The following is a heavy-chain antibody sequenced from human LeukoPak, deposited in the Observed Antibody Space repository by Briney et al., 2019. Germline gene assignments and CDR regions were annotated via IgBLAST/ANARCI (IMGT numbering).Heavy chain of an antibody. J-gene: IGHJ6*03. CDR3: ARDGSWGDYQFYFYMDV. V-gene: IGHV3-23*01. CDR2: ISASGHYI. CDR1: GFTFGSFA. Sequence: PGGSLRLSCEASGFTFGSFAMSWVRQAPGKGLEWLSGISASGHYIYQADSVKGRFTISRDNSKNTLYIEMNSLRAEDTAVYYCARDGSWGDYQFYFYMDVWGKGTTVTASS. D-gene: IGHD2-2*01.